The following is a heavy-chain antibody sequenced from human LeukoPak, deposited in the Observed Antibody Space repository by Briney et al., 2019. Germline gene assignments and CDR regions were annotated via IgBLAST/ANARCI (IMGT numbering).Heavy chain of an antibody. CDR1: GYTFTSYG. CDR3: ARDHLLGATGDFDC. D-gene: IGHD1-26*01. J-gene: IGHJ4*02. CDR2: ISAYNGNT. Sequence: GASVKVSCKASGYTFTSYGISWVRQAPGQGLEWMGWISAYNGNTNYAQKLQGRVTMTTETSTSTAYMELRSLRSDNTAVYYCARDHLLGATGDFDCWGQGTLVTVSS. V-gene: IGHV1-18*01.